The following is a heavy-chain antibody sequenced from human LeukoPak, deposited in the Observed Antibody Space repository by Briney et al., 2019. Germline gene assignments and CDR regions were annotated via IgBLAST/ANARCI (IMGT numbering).Heavy chain of an antibody. D-gene: IGHD1-26*01. J-gene: IGHJ4*02. CDR3: ARDRLTSGSYFFDY. V-gene: IGHV3-48*01. CDR2: ISGRSSTI. Sequence: GGSLRLSCAASAFTFSDYSMNWVRQAPGKGLEWIPYISGRSSTIYYADSVRGRFTISRDNAKNSMYLQMSSLRAEDTAVYYCARDRLTSGSYFFDYWGQGTLVTVSS. CDR1: AFTFSDYS.